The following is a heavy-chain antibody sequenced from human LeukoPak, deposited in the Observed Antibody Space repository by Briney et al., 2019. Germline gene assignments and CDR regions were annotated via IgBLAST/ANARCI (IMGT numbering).Heavy chain of an antibody. Sequence: ASVKVSCKASGYTFTCYYMHWVRQAPGQGLEWMGWINPNSGGTNYAQKFQGRVTMTRDTSISTAYMELSRLRSDDTAVYYCAREEWLVEFDYYGMDVWGQGTTVTVSS. V-gene: IGHV1-2*02. CDR1: GYTFTCYY. CDR2: INPNSGGT. D-gene: IGHD6-19*01. J-gene: IGHJ6*02. CDR3: AREEWLVEFDYYGMDV.